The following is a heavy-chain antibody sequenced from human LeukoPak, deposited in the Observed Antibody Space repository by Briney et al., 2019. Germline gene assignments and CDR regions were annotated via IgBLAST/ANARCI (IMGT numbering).Heavy chain of an antibody. D-gene: IGHD2-15*01. V-gene: IGHV4-39*07. Sequence: PSETLSLTCTVSGGSISGASYYWGWIRQPPGKGLEWIGSIYYSGTTLYNPSLKSRVTISADTSKNQFYLKLSSVTAADTAVYFCAKPRFGSTPEVGFDIWGQGTVVTVSS. J-gene: IGHJ3*02. CDR2: IYYSGTT. CDR1: GGSISGASYY. CDR3: AKPRFGSTPEVGFDI.